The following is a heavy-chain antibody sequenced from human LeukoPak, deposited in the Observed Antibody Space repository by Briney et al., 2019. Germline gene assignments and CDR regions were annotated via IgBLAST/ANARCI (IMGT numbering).Heavy chain of an antibody. V-gene: IGHV1-2*02. D-gene: IGHD6-19*01. Sequence: ASLKVSCKASGYTFTGYYMHWGRQAPGQGLEWMGWINPNSGGPNNAQKFQGRVTMTRDTSISTAYMELSRLRSDDTAVYYCAGNTAVAGSPQGLPSLDVWGKGTTVTVSS. CDR3: AGNTAVAGSPQGLPSLDV. CDR1: GYTFTGYY. CDR2: INPNSGGP. J-gene: IGHJ6*04.